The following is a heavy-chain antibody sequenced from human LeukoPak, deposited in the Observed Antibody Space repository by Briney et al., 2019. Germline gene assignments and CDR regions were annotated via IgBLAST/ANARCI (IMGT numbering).Heavy chain of an antibody. V-gene: IGHV1-58*02. CDR1: GFTFTSSA. D-gene: IGHD3-22*01. Sequence: GTSVKVSCKASGFTFTSSAMQCVRQARGQRLEWIGWIVVGSGNTNYAQKFQERVTITRDMYTSTAYMELSRLRSEDTAVYYCAAANPNYYYDSSGSSPFDYWGQGTLVTVSS. CDR3: AAANPNYYYDSSGSSPFDY. J-gene: IGHJ4*02. CDR2: IVVGSGNT.